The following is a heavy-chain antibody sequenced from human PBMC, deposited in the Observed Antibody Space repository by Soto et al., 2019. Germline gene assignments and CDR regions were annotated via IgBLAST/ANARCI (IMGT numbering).Heavy chain of an antibody. Sequence: PGESLKISCKGSGYSFTSHWIGWVRQMPGKGLEWMGIIYPGDSETRYSPSFQGQVTISADKSISTAYLQWSSLKASDTAIYYCARRPLEYTISWFTHDYFDYWGQGTLVTVSS. CDR1: GYSFTSHW. D-gene: IGHD6-13*01. J-gene: IGHJ4*02. CDR3: ARRPLEYTISWFTHDYFDY. V-gene: IGHV5-51*01. CDR2: IYPGDSET.